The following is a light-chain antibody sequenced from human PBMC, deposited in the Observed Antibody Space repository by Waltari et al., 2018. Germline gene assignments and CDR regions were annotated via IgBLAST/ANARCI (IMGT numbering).Light chain of an antibody. Sequence: DLQMPQSPSSLSASLVDRVTITCRASQSVSKYLNWYQQQPGKAPKLLIYTTSNLQSGVPSRFSGSGSGTDFTLTISSLQLEDLATYYCQQSYNTPLAFGGGTKVEIK. J-gene: IGKJ4*01. CDR3: QQSYNTPLA. V-gene: IGKV1-39*01. CDR1: QSVSKY. CDR2: TTS.